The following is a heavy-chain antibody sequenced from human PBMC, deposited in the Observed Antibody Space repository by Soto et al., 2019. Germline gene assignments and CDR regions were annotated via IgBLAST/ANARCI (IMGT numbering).Heavy chain of an antibody. J-gene: IGHJ6*03. D-gene: IGHD2-2*01. CDR1: GFTFSSYA. V-gene: IGHV3-23*01. CDR2: ISGSGGST. Sequence: GGSLRLSCAASGFTFSSYAMSWVRQAPGKGLEWVSAISGSGGSTYYADSVKGRFTISRDNSKNTLYLQMNSLRAEDTAVYYCAKDGVVPAAKDEEYYYYYYMDVWGKGTTVTVSS. CDR3: AKDGVVPAAKDEEYYYYYYMDV.